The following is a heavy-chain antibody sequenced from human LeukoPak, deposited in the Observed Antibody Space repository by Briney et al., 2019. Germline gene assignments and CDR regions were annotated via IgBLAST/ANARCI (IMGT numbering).Heavy chain of an antibody. Sequence: ASVKVSCKASGYTFTGYYMNWVRQAPGQGLEWMGWINPNSSATNYPQKFQGRATMTIDTSSSTAYLELSRLRSDDTAVYFCARVLTDGYNNGNFQHWGQGTLVTVSS. CDR2: INPNSSAT. CDR3: ARVLTDGYNNGNFQH. D-gene: IGHD5-24*01. J-gene: IGHJ1*01. V-gene: IGHV1-2*02. CDR1: GYTFTGYY.